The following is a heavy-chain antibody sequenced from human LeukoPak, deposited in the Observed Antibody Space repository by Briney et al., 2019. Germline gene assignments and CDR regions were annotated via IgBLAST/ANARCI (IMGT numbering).Heavy chain of an antibody. V-gene: IGHV3-7*01. CDR1: GFTFSNYW. Sequence: GGTLRLSCEGSGFTFSNYWMGWVRQAPGKGLQWVANIKTDGSEKYYVDSVKGRFTISRDNAKNSLYLQMNSLRAEDTAVYYCATYSSLNRREFQFWGQGTLLTVSS. D-gene: IGHD3-22*01. CDR3: ATYSSLNRREFQF. J-gene: IGHJ1*01. CDR2: IKTDGSEK.